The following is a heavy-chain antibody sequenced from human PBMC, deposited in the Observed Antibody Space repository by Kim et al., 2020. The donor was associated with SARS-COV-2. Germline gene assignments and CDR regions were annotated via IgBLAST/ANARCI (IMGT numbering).Heavy chain of an antibody. Sequence: SETLSLTCTVSGGSISSYYWSWIRQPPGKGLEWIGYIYYSGSTNYNPSLKSRVTISVDTSKNQFSLKLSSVTAADTAVYYCARVIAAAENNWFDPWGQGTLVTVSS. CDR3: ARVIAAAENNWFDP. D-gene: IGHD6-13*01. CDR1: GGSISSYY. CDR2: IYYSGST. J-gene: IGHJ5*02. V-gene: IGHV4-59*13.